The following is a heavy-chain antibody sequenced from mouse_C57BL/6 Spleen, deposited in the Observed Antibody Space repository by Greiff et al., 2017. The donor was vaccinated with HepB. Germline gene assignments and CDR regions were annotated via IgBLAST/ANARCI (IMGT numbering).Heavy chain of an antibody. J-gene: IGHJ2*01. Sequence: DVKLVESGGDLVKPGGSLKLSCAASGFTFSSYGMSWVRQTPDKRLEWVATISSGGSYTYYPDSVKGRFTISRDNAKNTLYLQMSSLKSEDTAMYYCARHRYDVGFDYWGQGTTLTVSS. D-gene: IGHD2-12*01. CDR1: GFTFSSYG. CDR2: ISSGGSYT. CDR3: ARHRYDVGFDY. V-gene: IGHV5-6*02.